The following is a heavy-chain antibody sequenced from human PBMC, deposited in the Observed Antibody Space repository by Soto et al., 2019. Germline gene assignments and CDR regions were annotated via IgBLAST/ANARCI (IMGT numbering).Heavy chain of an antibody. D-gene: IGHD3-10*01. CDR1: GVPITDSY. Sequence: QAQLQVSGPGVVKPAETLSLICDVSGVPITDSYWSWIRQSPGKGLEWIGRVHAGGSFNYNPSLRRRAAISVDTSKSQGSLRLTSVTAADTAVYFCARENTPEMTRGWFAPWGQGTLVTVSS. J-gene: IGHJ5*02. V-gene: IGHV4-4*07. CDR2: VHAGGSF. CDR3: ARENTPEMTRGWFAP.